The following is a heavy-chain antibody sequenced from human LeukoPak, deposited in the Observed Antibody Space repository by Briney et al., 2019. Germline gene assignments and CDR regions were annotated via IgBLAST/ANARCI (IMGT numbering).Heavy chain of an antibody. CDR2: IYSSGST. D-gene: IGHD3-10*01. V-gene: IGHV4-59*01. Sequence: SETLSLTCTVSDGSISSYYWNYIRQPPGKGLEWIGYIYSSGSTNYNPSLKSRVTISLDTSKNQFFLNLSSVTAADTAVYYCARGVVRSGTYFAFDIWGRGTMVSVSS. J-gene: IGHJ3*02. CDR3: ARGVVRSGTYFAFDI. CDR1: DGSISSYY.